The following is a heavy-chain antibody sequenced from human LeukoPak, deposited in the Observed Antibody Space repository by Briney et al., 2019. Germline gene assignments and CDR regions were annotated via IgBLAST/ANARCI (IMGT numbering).Heavy chain of an antibody. J-gene: IGHJ4*02. CDR1: GGTFSSYA. CDR3: ARDIPPPKSYYYDSSGYYN. D-gene: IGHD3-22*01. V-gene: IGHV1-69*04. Sequence: SVKVSCKASGGTFSSYAISWVRQAPGQGLEWMGRIIPILGIANYAQKFQGRVTITADKSTSTAYMELSSLRSEDTAVYYCARDIPPPKSYYYDSSGYYNWGQGTLVTVSS. CDR2: IIPILGIA.